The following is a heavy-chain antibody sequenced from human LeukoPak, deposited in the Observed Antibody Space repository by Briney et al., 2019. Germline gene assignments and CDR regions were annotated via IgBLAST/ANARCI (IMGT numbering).Heavy chain of an antibody. CDR3: ARDRSTMVRGGFYY. Sequence: SVKVSCKASGDSFTTYGISWVRQAPGQGLEWMGRIIPILGIANYAQKFQGRVTITADKSTSTAYMELSSLRSEDTAVYYCARDRSTMVRGGFYYWGQGTLVTVSS. J-gene: IGHJ4*02. CDR2: IIPILGIA. CDR1: GDSFTTYG. V-gene: IGHV1-69*04. D-gene: IGHD3-10*01.